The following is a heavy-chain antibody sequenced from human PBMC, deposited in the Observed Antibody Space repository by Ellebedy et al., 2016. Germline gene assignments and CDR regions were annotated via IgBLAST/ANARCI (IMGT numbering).Heavy chain of an antibody. J-gene: IGHJ3*02. CDR2: ISGSGGST. CDR1: GFTFSSYA. CDR3: AKGPLAARPSEDAFDI. V-gene: IGHV3-23*01. Sequence: GGSLRLXCAASGFTFSSYAMSWVRQAPGKGLEWVSAISGSGGSTYYADSVKGRFTISRDNSKNTLYLQMNSLRAEDTAVYYCAKGPLAARPSEDAFDIWGQGTMVTVSS. D-gene: IGHD6-6*01.